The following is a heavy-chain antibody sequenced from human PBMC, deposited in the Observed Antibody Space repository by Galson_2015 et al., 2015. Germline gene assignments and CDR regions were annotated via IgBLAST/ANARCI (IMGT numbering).Heavy chain of an antibody. V-gene: IGHV3-23*01. J-gene: IGHJ2*01. CDR1: GFTFSSYA. CDR3: AKDGPKGYCSSTSCQRNWYFDL. Sequence: SLRLSCAASGFTFSSYAMSWVRQAPGKGLEWVSAISGSGGSTYYADSVKGRFTISRDNSKNTLYLQMNSLRAEDTAVYYCAKDGPKGYCSSTSCQRNWYFDLWGRGALVTVSS. CDR2: ISGSGGST. D-gene: IGHD2-2*01.